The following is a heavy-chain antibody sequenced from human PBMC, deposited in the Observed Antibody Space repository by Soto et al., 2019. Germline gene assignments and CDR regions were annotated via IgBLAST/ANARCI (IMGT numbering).Heavy chain of an antibody. CDR2: IYRSGST. V-gene: IGHV4-30-2*01. J-gene: IGHJ5*02. Sequence: TLGLTSEVSVVSISMGAYARSWIVQPPVTGLELIGYIYRSGSTYDNPSLRSRVTILVDSPMNQFSLKLISLTAADTSVYYRARVPWWVELLTEGWYDPWGQATLVTGSA. CDR1: VVSISMGAYA. CDR3: ARVPWWVELLTEGWYDP. D-gene: IGHD1-26*01.